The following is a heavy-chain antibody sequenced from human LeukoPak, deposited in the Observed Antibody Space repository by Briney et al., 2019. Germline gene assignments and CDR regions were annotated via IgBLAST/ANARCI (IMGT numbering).Heavy chain of an antibody. CDR3: ARSWTGYNSGCDY. V-gene: IGHV1-46*01. J-gene: IGHJ4*02. Sequence: ASVKVSCKASGYSSTSYYMHWVRQAPGQGLEWMGIINSSGGSTTYAQKFQGRVTMTRDTSTRTVYMELSSLRFEDTAMYYCARSWTGYNSGCDYWGQGTLVTVSS. D-gene: IGHD6-19*01. CDR1: GYSSTSYY. CDR2: INSSGGST.